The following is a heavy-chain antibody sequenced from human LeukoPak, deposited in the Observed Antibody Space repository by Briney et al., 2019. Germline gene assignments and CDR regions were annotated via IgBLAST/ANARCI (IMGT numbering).Heavy chain of an antibody. D-gene: IGHD3-22*01. Sequence: GGSLRLSCAASGFTFSSYGMHWVRQAPGKGLERVAFIRYDGSNKYYADSVKGRFTISRDNSKNTLYLQMNSLRAEDTAVYYCAKAWDYYDSSGSTDYWGQGTLVTVSS. V-gene: IGHV3-30*02. CDR3: AKAWDYYDSSGSTDY. CDR1: GFTFSSYG. CDR2: IRYDGSNK. J-gene: IGHJ4*02.